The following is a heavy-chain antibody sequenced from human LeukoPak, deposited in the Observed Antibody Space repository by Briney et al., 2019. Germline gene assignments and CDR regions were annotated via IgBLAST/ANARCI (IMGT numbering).Heavy chain of an antibody. CDR2: INHSGST. Sequence: SETLSLTCAVYGGSFSGYYWSWIRQPPGKGLEWVGEINHSGSTNYNPSLKSRVTLSVDTSKNQFSLKLISVTAAATAVYYCARFGLRYYYDSSGYSHWFDPWGQGTLVTVSS. J-gene: IGHJ5*02. V-gene: IGHV4-34*01. CDR3: ARFGLRYYYDSSGYSHWFDP. D-gene: IGHD3-22*01. CDR1: GGSFSGYY.